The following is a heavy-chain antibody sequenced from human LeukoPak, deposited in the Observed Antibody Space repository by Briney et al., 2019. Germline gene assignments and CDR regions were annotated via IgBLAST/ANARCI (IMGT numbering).Heavy chain of an antibody. Sequence: SETLSLTCAVYGGSFSGYYWSWIRQPPGKGLEWIGEINHSGSTNYNPSLKSRVTISVDTSKNQFSLKLSSVTAADTAVYYCARGVRYSSSWYDYWGQGTLATVSS. V-gene: IGHV4-34*01. J-gene: IGHJ4*02. CDR2: INHSGST. CDR1: GGSFSGYY. CDR3: ARGVRYSSSWYDY. D-gene: IGHD6-13*01.